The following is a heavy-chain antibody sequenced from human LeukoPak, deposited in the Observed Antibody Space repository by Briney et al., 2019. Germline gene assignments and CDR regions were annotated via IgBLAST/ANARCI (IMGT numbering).Heavy chain of an antibody. D-gene: IGHD4-23*01. V-gene: IGHV1-46*01. CDR3: AREASGGYFDY. CDR2: ISPTGDST. CDR1: GYTFTGYY. Sequence: GASVKVSCKASGYTFTGYYMHWVRQAPGQGLEWVGLISPTGDSTNYAQTFRGRVTMTRDTSTNTVYMDLSSLRSEDTAVYYCAREASGGYFDYWGQGTLVIVSS. J-gene: IGHJ4*02.